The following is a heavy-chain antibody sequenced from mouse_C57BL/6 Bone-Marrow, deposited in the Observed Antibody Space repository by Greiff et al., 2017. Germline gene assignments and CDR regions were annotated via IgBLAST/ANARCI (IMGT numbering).Heavy chain of an antibody. Sequence: EVQLQQSVAELVRPGASVKLSCTASGFTIKNTYMHWVKQRPEQGLEWIGRIDPANGNTKYAPKFQGKDTITADNSSTTAYLQLSSLPSADTAIYYCASPGGRFAYWGQGTLVTVSA. CDR1: GFTIKNTY. CDR3: ASPGGRFAY. CDR2: IDPANGNT. D-gene: IGHD4-1*01. J-gene: IGHJ3*01. V-gene: IGHV14-3*01.